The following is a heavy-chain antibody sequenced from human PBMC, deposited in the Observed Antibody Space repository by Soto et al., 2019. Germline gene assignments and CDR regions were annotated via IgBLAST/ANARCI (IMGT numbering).Heavy chain of an antibody. CDR1: GFTFSSYE. D-gene: IGHD3-10*01. Sequence: GGSLRLSCAASGFTFSSYEMNWVRQAPGKGLEWVSYISSSGSTIYYADSVKGRFTISRDNAKNSLYLQMNSLRAEDTAVYYCAALGERPGDYWGQGTLVTVSS. J-gene: IGHJ4*02. V-gene: IGHV3-48*03. CDR3: AALGERPGDY. CDR2: ISSSGSTI.